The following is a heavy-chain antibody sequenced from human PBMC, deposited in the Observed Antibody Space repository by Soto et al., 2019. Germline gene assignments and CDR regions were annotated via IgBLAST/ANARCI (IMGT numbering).Heavy chain of an antibody. Sequence: QVQVVQSGAEVKKPGSSVKVSCRVSGGTFDLYALSWVRQAPGQGLEWMGGIIPSFRISKYAQKLQGRVTISADASTDTTFMELSSLRSDDTAVYYCARGPYTMSGSYFDYWGHGTLVTVSS. J-gene: IGHJ4*03. CDR3: ARGPYTMSGSYFDY. CDR2: IIPSFRIS. D-gene: IGHD1-26*01. CDR1: GGTFDLYA. V-gene: IGHV1-69*01.